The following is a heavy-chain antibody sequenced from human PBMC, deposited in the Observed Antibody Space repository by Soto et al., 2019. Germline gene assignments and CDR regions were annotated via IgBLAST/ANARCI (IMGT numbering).Heavy chain of an antibody. CDR2: IVVGSGNT. V-gene: IGHV1-58*01. D-gene: IGHD2-2*01. CDR1: GFTFSRSV. Sequence: SLKVSCKASGFTFSRSVVQWGRQNRGQRLEWIGWIVVGSGNTNYAQKFQERVTITRDMSTSTAYMELSSLRSEDTAVYYCAASSTSHLYYYGMDVWGQGTTVTVSS. CDR3: AASSTSHLYYYGMDV. J-gene: IGHJ6*02.